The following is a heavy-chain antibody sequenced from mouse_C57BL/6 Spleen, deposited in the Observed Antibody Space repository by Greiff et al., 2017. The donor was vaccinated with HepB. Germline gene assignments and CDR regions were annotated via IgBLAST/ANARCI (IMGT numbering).Heavy chain of an antibody. Sequence: VQLQQPGAELVMPGASVKLSCKASGYTFTSYWMHWVKQRPGQGLEWIGEIDPSDSYTNYNQKFKGKSTLTVDKSSSTAYMQLSSLTSEDSAVYYCARGVVHAMDYWGQGTSVTVSS. CDR2: IDPSDSYT. CDR3: ARGVVHAMDY. CDR1: GYTFTSYW. V-gene: IGHV1-69*01. D-gene: IGHD1-1*01. J-gene: IGHJ4*01.